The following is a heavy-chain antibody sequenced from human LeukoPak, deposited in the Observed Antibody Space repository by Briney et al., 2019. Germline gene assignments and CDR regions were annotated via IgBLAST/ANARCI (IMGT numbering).Heavy chain of an antibody. CDR2: ISYDGSNK. CDR3: AKDLLVWGSYRSLFDY. J-gene: IGHJ4*02. V-gene: IGHV3-30-3*01. D-gene: IGHD3-16*01. Sequence: GGSLRLSCAASGFTFSSYAMPWVRQAPGKGLEWVAVISYDGSNKYYADSVKGRFTISRDNAKNSLYLQMNSLRAEDTALYYCAKDLLVWGSYRSLFDYWGQGTLVTVSS. CDR1: GFTFSSYA.